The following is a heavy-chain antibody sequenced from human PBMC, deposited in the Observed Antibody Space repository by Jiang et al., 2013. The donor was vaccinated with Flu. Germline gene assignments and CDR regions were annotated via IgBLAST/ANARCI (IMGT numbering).Heavy chain of an antibody. V-gene: IGHV4-39*01. Sequence: GPGLVKPSETLSLTCTVSGGSISSSSYYWGWIRQPPGKGLEWIGSIYYSGSTYYNPSLKSRVTISVDTSKNQFSLKLSSVTAADTAVYYCARHNSPYYYGSGSYLHNWFDPWGQGTLVTVSS. CDR3: ARHNSPYYYGSGSYLHNWFDP. J-gene: IGHJ5*02. D-gene: IGHD3-10*01. CDR2: IYYSGST. CDR1: GGSISSSSYY.